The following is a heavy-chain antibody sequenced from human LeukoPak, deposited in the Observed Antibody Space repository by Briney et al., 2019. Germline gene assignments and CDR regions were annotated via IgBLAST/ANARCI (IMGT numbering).Heavy chain of an antibody. CDR1: GFTFSSYE. J-gene: IGHJ4*02. D-gene: IGHD2-21*02. CDR2: ISGSGTTI. CDR3: ARDRSSVTAWFDY. V-gene: IGHV3-48*03. Sequence: GGSLRLSCAASGFTFSSYEINWVRQAPGKGLEWVSYISGSGTTIYYADSVKGRFTISRDNAKNSLYLQMNSLRAEDTAVYFCARDRSSVTAWFDYWGQGTLVTVSS.